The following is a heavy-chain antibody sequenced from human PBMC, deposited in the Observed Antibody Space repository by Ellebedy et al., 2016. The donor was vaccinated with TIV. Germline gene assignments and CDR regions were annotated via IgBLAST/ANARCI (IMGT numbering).Heavy chain of an antibody. V-gene: IGHV4-59*01. J-gene: IGHJ4*02. D-gene: IGHD2-8*01. Sequence: MPSETLSLTCTVSGDSISGYYWSWIRQPPGKGLEWIGYIYYTGSTNYNPSLKSRVTISVDTSKDQFSLKLRSVTAAGTAVYYCARGTRKWLLDYWGQGTLVTVSS. CDR1: GDSISGYY. CDR3: ARGTRKWLLDY. CDR2: IYYTGST.